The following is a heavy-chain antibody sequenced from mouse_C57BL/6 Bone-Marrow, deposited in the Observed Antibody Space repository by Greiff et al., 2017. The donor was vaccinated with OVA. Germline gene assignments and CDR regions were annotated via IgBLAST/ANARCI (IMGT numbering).Heavy chain of an antibody. D-gene: IGHD4-1*01. CDR2: INPNNGGT. J-gene: IGHJ3*01. Sequence: EVQLQQSGPELVKPGASVKISCKASGYTFTDYYMNWVKQSHGQSLEWIGDINPNNGGTSYNQKFKGKATLTVDKSSRTAYLELRSLTSEDSAVYDCARRGNWVLAWFADWGQGTPVTVSA. V-gene: IGHV1-26*01. CDR1: GYTFTDYY. CDR3: ARRGNWVLAWFAD.